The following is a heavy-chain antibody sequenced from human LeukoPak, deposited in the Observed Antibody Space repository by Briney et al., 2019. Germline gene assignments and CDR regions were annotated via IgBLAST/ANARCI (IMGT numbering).Heavy chain of an antibody. Sequence: TETLSLTCTVSGGSISSYYWGWIRQPPGKGLEWIGSVYYSGSTYYNPSLKSRVTISVDTSKNQFSLKLSSVTAADTAVYYCARDARASLGYYYGSGSNPWWFDPWGQGTLVTVSS. CDR1: GGSISSYY. V-gene: IGHV4-39*07. D-gene: IGHD3-10*01. CDR2: VYYSGST. J-gene: IGHJ5*02. CDR3: ARDARASLGYYYGSGSNPWWFDP.